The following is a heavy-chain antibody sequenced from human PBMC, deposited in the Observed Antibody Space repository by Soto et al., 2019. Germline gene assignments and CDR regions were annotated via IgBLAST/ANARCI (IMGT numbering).Heavy chain of an antibody. J-gene: IGHJ4*02. Sequence: QVQLVESGGGVVQPGRSLRLSCAASGFTFSSYGMHWVRQAPGKGLEWVAVIWYDGSNKYYADSVKGRFTISRDNSKNTLYLQINSLRAEDTAVYYCARGDYYDSSGYYYPWGFDYWGQGTLVTVSS. V-gene: IGHV3-33*01. CDR1: GFTFSSYG. CDR3: ARGDYYDSSGYYYPWGFDY. CDR2: IWYDGSNK. D-gene: IGHD3-22*01.